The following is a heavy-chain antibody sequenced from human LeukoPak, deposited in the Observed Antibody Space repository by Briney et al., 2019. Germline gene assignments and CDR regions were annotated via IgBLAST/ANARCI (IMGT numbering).Heavy chain of an antibody. Sequence: PSETLSLTCTVSGGSISSSSYYWGWIRQPPGKGLEWIGSIYYSGSTYYNPSLKSRVIISVDTSKNQFSLKLSSVTAADTAVYYCARDPYYYDSSGRPSAFDIWGQGTMVTVSS. D-gene: IGHD3-22*01. J-gene: IGHJ3*02. CDR1: GGSISSSSYY. CDR3: ARDPYYYDSSGRPSAFDI. V-gene: IGHV4-39*07. CDR2: IYYSGST.